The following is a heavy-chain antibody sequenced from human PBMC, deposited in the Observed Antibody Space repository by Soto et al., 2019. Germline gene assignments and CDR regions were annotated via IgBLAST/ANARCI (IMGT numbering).Heavy chain of an antibody. CDR3: ARAGCDGGTCYTLVGLRYGMDV. J-gene: IGHJ6*02. CDR2: ISYDGNNK. Sequence: QVQLVESGGGVVQPGRSLRLSCAVSGFTFSSYVMYWVRQAPGRGLEWGAVISYDGNNKYYADSVKGRFTISRDNSKNTLYLQMNSLRAEDTAVYYCARAGCDGGTCYTLVGLRYGMDVWGQGTTVTVSS. D-gene: IGHD2-15*01. V-gene: IGHV3-30-3*01. CDR1: GFTFSSYV.